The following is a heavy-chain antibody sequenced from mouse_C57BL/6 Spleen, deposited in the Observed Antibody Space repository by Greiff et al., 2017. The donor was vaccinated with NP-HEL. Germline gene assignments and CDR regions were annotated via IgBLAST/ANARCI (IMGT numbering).Heavy chain of an antibody. CDR3: ARWGPYYCDY. V-gene: IGHV1-26*01. Sequence: EVQLQQSGPELVKPGASVKISCKASGYTFTDYYMNWVKQSHGKSLEWIGDINPNNGGTSYNQKFKGKATLTVDKSSSTAYMELRSLTSEDSAVYYCARWGPYYCDYWGQGTTLTVSS. CDR2: INPNNGGT. D-gene: IGHD3-3*01. CDR1: GYTFTDYY. J-gene: IGHJ2*01.